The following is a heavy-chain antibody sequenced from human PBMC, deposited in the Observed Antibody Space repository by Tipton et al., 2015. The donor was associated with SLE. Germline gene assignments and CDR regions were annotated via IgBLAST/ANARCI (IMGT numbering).Heavy chain of an antibody. CDR1: GGSFSGYY. J-gene: IGHJ4*02. D-gene: IGHD2-15*01. V-gene: IGHV4-34*01. CDR3: ARGRGGWDY. Sequence: TLSLTCAVYGGSFSGYYWSWIRQPPGKGLEWIGEINHSGSTNYNPSLKSRVTISVDTSKNQFSLKLSSVTAADTAVYYCARGRGGWDYWGQGTLVTVSS. CDR2: INHSGST.